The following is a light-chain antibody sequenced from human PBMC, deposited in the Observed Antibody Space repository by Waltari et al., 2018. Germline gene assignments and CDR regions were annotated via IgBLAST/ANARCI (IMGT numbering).Light chain of an antibody. J-gene: IGKJ2*01. CDR1: QSITSH. CDR3: QQSYTTPYT. CDR2: TAA. Sequence: DIQMTQAPSSLSASVGDRATITCRANQSITSHLNWYQQQPGKPPKLLIYTAASLQRGVPSRFSGSGSGTHFTLTISSLQPEDFATYFCQQSYTTPYTFGQGTKLEIK. V-gene: IGKV1-39*01.